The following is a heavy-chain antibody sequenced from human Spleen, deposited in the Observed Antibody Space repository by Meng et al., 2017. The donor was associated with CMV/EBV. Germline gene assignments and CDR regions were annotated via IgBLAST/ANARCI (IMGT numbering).Heavy chain of an antibody. V-gene: IGHV1-69*10. CDR2: IIPLLGLT. Sequence: SVKVSCKTSGGTFSRYLISWVRQAPGQGLEWMGGIIPLLGLTNYAQKFQGKVTFTADKSTSTVYLQLSSLTSEDTAVYYCAKEVGGSYQVYNWFDPWGQGTLVTVSS. CDR1: GGTFSRYL. CDR3: AKEVGGSYQVYNWFDP. J-gene: IGHJ5*02. D-gene: IGHD1-26*01.